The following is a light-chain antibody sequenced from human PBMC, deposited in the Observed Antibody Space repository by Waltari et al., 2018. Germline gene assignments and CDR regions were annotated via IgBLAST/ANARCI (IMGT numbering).Light chain of an antibody. J-gene: IGLJ3*02. V-gene: IGLV8-61*01. CDR2: TTN. CDR1: SGSIPISYY. Sequence: QNVVTQEPSLSLSPGGTVTLTCGLTSGSIPISYYPSWYQQTPGPSPSTLIYTTNVRSSGVPDRFSGSIVGNKAALTITGAQPEDESDYYCSLYMAQGTWVFGGGTKLTVL. CDR3: SLYMAQGTWV.